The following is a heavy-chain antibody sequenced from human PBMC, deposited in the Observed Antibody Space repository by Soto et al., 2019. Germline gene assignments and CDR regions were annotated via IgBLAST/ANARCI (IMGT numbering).Heavy chain of an antibody. D-gene: IGHD3-3*01. CDR3: ARATHVGVYDFWSGYDNWFDP. J-gene: IGHJ5*02. CDR2: INHSGST. V-gene: IGHV4-34*01. CDR1: GGSFSGYY. Sequence: SETLSLTCAVYGGSFSGYYWSWIRQPPGKGLEWIGEINHSGSTNYNPSLKSRVTISVDTSKNQFSLKLSSVTAADTAVYYCARATHVGVYDFWSGYDNWFDPWGQGTLVTVSS.